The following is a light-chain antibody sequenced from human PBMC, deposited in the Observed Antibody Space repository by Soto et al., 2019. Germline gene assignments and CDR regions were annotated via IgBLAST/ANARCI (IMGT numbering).Light chain of an antibody. CDR3: VLYMGSGFWV. CDR1: SGSVSTSYY. J-gene: IGLJ7*01. V-gene: IGLV8-61*01. CDR2: STN. Sequence: QTVVTQEPSFSVSPGGTVTLTCGLSSGSVSTSYYPSWYQQTPGQAPRTLIYSTNTRSSGVPDRFSGSILGNKAALTITGAQADDESDYYCVLYMGSGFWVFGRGTQLTVL.